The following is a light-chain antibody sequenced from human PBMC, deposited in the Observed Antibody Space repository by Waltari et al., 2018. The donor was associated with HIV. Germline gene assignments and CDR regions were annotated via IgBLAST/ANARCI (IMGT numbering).Light chain of an antibody. J-gene: IGKJ1*01. CDR3: QQFYGFPWT. CDR1: QSIGNY. Sequence: DIQMTQSPSSLSASVGDRVTITCRANQSIGNYLNWYQQKLGKAPKLLIYAASSLQTGVPSRFSARGSGTAFALIITSLQPEDFATYHCQQFYGFPWTFGQGTKVEIK. V-gene: IGKV1-39*01. CDR2: AAS.